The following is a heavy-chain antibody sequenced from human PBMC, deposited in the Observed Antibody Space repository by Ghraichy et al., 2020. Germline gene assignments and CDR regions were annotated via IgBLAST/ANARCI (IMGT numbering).Heavy chain of an antibody. J-gene: IGHJ3*02. Sequence: GGSLRLSCAASGFTFSSYAMSWVRQAPGKGLEWVSAISRSGGSTYYADSVKGRFTISRDNSKNTLYLQMNSLRAEDTAVYYCAKGGRMATISCDAFDIWSQGTMVTISS. CDR2: ISRSGGST. V-gene: IGHV3-23*01. CDR1: GFTFSSYA. D-gene: IGHD5-12*01. CDR3: AKGGRMATISCDAFDI.